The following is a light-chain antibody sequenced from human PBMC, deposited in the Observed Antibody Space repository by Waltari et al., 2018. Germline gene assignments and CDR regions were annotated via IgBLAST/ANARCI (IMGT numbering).Light chain of an antibody. CDR3: GAWDSRLPAVV. CDR1: SSNIGTYS. CDR2: EAT. V-gene: IGLV1-51*02. J-gene: IGLJ3*02. Sequence: QSVLTQPPSVSAAPGQKVTISCSGSSSNIGTYSESWYQQLPGTAPKLLIYEATKRPSWIPDRFSGSKSGTSATLGITGLQTGDEADFYCGAWDSRLPAVVFGGGTRLTVL.